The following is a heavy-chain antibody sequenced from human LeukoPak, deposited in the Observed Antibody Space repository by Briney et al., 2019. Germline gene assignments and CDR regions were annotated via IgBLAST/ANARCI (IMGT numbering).Heavy chain of an antibody. V-gene: IGHV3-7*01. CDR1: GFTFSSSW. CDR2: IKEDGTAK. J-gene: IGHJ3*02. Sequence: GSLRLSCAASGFTFSSSWMAWVRQAPGKGPGWVGNIKEDGTAKNYVVSVRGRFTISRDNAKNPLYLQMNSLRGEDTAVYYCTRDSGYNAFDIWGQGTMVTVSS. D-gene: IGHD5-12*01. CDR3: TRDSGYNAFDI.